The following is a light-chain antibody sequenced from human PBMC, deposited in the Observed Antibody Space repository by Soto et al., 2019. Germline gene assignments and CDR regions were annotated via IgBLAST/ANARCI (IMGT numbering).Light chain of an antibody. J-gene: IGKJ2*01. Sequence: DVVMPQSPLSLPVTLGQPASISCRSSQSLVYGAGNTYLTWFQQRPGQSPRRLIYQVSIRDSGVPDRFSGSGSGTDFTLKISRVEAEDVGVYYCVQGRPWYTFGQGTRLEIK. V-gene: IGKV2-30*01. CDR3: VQGRPWYT. CDR2: QVS. CDR1: QSLVYGAGNTY.